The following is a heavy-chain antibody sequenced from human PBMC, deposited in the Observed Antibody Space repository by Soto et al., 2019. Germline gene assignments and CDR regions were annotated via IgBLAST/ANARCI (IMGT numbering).Heavy chain of an antibody. CDR3: ARRTKDYGDYSVYYYYYMDV. D-gene: IGHD4-17*01. CDR2: IYYSGST. J-gene: IGHJ6*03. V-gene: IGHV4-31*03. Sequence: SETLSLTCTVSGGSISSGGYYWSWIRQHPGKGLEWIGYIYYSGSTYYNPSLKSRVTISVDTSKNQFSLKLSSVTAADTAVYYCARRTKDYGDYSVYYYYYMDVWGKGTTVTVSS. CDR1: GGSISSGGYY.